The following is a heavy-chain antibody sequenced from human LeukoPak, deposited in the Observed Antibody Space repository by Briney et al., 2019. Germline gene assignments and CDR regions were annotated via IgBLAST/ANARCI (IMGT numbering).Heavy chain of an antibody. CDR2: IYYSGST. CDR3: ARVTTDDAFDI. D-gene: IGHD4-11*01. CDR1: GGSISSGDYY. J-gene: IGHJ3*02. V-gene: IGHV4-61*08. Sequence: SQTLSLTCTVSGGSISSGDYYWSWIRQPPGKGLEWIGYIYYSGSTDYNPSLKSRVTISVDTSKNQFSLKLSSVTAADTAVYYCARVTTDDAFDIWGQGTMVTVSS.